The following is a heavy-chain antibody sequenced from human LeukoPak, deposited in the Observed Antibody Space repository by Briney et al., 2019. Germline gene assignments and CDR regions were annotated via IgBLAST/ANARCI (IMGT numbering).Heavy chain of an antibody. CDR2: INHSGST. CDR1: GGSFSGYS. Sequence: SETLSLTCAVYGGSFSGYSWSWTRQPPGKGLEWIGEINHSGSTNYNPSLKSRVTISVDTSKKQFSLKLSSVTAADTAVYYCAREGGPYRPLDYSGQGTLVTVSS. V-gene: IGHV4-34*01. J-gene: IGHJ4*02. CDR3: AREGGPYRPLDY.